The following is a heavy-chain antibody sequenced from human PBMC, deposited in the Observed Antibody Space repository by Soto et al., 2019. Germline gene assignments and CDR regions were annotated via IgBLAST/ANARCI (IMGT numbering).Heavy chain of an antibody. V-gene: IGHV1-24*01. CDR2: FDPEDGET. CDR3: ATVGRPIVVVVAARVDDAFDI. Sequence: GASVKVSCKVSGYTLTELSMHWVRQAPGKGLEWMGGFDPEDGETIYAQKFQGRVTMTEDTSTDTAYMELSSLRSEDTAVYYCATVGRPIVVVVAARVDDAFDIWGQGTMVTVSS. CDR1: GYTLTELS. D-gene: IGHD2-15*01. J-gene: IGHJ3*02.